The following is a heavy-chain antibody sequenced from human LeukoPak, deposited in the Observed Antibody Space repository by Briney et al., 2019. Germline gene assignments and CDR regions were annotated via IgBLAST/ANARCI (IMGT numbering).Heavy chain of an antibody. Sequence: PSETLSLTCTVSGGSLSSSSYYWGWIRQPPGKGLEWIGSIYYSGSTYYNPSLKGRVTISVDTSKNQFSLKLSSVTAADTAVYYCASYTGSGSYRNYWGQGTLVTVSS. CDR1: GGSLSSSSYY. J-gene: IGHJ4*02. CDR3: ASYTGSGSYRNY. CDR2: IYYSGST. V-gene: IGHV4-39*01. D-gene: IGHD1-26*01.